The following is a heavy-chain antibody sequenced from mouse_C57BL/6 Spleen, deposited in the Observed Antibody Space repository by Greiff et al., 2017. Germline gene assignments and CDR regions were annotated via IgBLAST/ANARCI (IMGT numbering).Heavy chain of an antibody. CDR2: INYDGSST. D-gene: IGHD1-1*02. J-gene: IGHJ3*01. CDR1: GFTFSDYY. Sequence: EVQLVEPEGGFVQPGSSMKLSCTASGFTFSDYYMAWVRQVPEKGLEWVANINYDGSSTYYLDSLKSRFIISRDNAKNILYLQMSRLKSEDTAPYYCAREGYGGLAYWGQGTLVTVSA. CDR3: AREGYGGLAY. V-gene: IGHV5-16*01.